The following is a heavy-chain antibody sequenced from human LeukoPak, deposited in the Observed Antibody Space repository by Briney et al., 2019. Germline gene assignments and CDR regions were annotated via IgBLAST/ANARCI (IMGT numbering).Heavy chain of an antibody. CDR3: ARGPFWSGYRFDY. D-gene: IGHD3-3*01. J-gene: IGHJ4*02. Sequence: SETLSLTCTVSGGSISSSSYYWGWIRQPPGKGLEWIGSIYYSGSTYYNPSLKSRVTISVDTSKNQFSLKLSSVTAADTAVYYCARGPFWSGYRFDYWGQGTLVTVSS. CDR2: IYYSGST. CDR1: GGSISSSSYY. V-gene: IGHV4-39*07.